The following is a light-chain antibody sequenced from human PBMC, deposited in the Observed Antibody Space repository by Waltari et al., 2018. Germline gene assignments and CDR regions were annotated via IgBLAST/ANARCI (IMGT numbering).Light chain of an antibody. CDR2: EVS. Sequence: QSALTQPPSASGSPGQSVTISCTGTSSDIGTYNYVSWYQQHPGKAPKVMIYEVSKRPSGVPGRFSGSKSGNTASLTVSGLQADDEADYYCSSYGGTNNFYVFGTGTKVIVL. CDR1: SSDIGTYNY. J-gene: IGLJ1*01. V-gene: IGLV2-8*01. CDR3: SSYGGTNNFYV.